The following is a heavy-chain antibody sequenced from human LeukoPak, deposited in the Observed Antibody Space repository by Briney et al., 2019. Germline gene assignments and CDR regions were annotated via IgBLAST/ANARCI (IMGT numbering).Heavy chain of an antibody. J-gene: IGHJ4*02. CDR3: AKGMVAYTIFRVVIIAQPFDY. CDR2: ISGSGRNT. V-gene: IGHV3-23*01. CDR1: GFTFSSYA. Sequence: GGSLRLSCAASGFTFSSYAMSWVRQAPGKGLEWVSSISGSGRNTYYADSVKGRFTISRDNSKNTLYLQMNSLRAEDKAVYYCAKGMVAYTIFRVVIIAQPFDYWGQGTLVTVSS. D-gene: IGHD3-3*01.